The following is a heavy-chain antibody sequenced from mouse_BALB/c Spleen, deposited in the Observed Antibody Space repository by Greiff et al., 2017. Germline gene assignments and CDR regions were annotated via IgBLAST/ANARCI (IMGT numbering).Heavy chain of an antibody. V-gene: IGHV1-80*01. CDR3: ARAGRNWYFDV. CDR2: IYPGDGDT. J-gene: IGHJ1*01. CDR1: GYAFSSYW. Sequence: QVHVKQSGAELVRPGSSVKISCKASGYAFSSYWMNWVKQRPGQGLEWIGQIYPGDGDTNYNGKFKGKATLTADKSSSTAYMQLSSLTSEDSAVYFCARAGRNWYFDVWGAGTTVTVSS.